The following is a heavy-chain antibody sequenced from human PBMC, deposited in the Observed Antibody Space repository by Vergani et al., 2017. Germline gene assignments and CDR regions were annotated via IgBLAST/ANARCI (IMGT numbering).Heavy chain of an antibody. Sequence: EVQVVESGGGLIKLGGSLRLSCVVSGTTFKNAWINWVRQAPGKGLEWIGRIRSKNDGGTADYAAPLKGRFTISRDDSKDSAFLLVNNLKTEDTAVYFCYTDYHDYWGQGTLVTVSS. V-gene: IGHV3-15*01. CDR3: YTDYHDY. CDR2: IRSKNDGGTA. D-gene: IGHD2-2*02. J-gene: IGHJ4*02. CDR1: GTTFKNAW.